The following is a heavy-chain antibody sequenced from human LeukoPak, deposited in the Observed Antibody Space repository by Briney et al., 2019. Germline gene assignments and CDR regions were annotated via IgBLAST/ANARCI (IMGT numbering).Heavy chain of an antibody. CDR1: GYTFSSYG. J-gene: IGHJ3*02. V-gene: IGHV1-18*01. Sequence: GASVSVSCKASGYTFSSYGISWVRQAPGQGVEWMGWISAYNGNTNYAQKLQGRVTMTTDTSTSTAYMELRSLRSDDTAVYYCARDSIEWIHAFDIWGQGTMVTVSS. D-gene: IGHD5-18*01. CDR2: ISAYNGNT. CDR3: ARDSIEWIHAFDI.